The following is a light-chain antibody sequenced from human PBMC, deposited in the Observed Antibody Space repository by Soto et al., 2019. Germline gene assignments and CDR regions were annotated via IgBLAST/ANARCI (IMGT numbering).Light chain of an antibody. J-gene: IGKJ5*01. CDR1: QDISNY. CDR2: AAS. CDR3: QQRSNWPPIT. Sequence: DIQMTQSPSAMSASVGDRVTITCRASQDISNYLAWFQHKPGKVPNLLIYAASTLQSGVPSRFSGGGSGTDFTLTISSLEPEDFAVYYCQQRSNWPPITFGQGTRLEIK. V-gene: IGKV1-27*01.